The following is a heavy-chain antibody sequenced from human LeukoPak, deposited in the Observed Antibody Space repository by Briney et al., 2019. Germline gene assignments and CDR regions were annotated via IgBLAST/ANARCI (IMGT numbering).Heavy chain of an antibody. CDR1: GFIFNNYA. J-gene: IGHJ4*02. CDR2: ISWNSGSI. CDR3: ARDMEEVSN. V-gene: IGHV3-9*01. D-gene: IGHD3-3*02. Sequence: GRSLRLSCAGSGFIFNNYAMHWVRQPPGKGLEWVSGISWNSGSIDYADSVKGRFTISRDNSKNTLYLQMNSLRAEDTAVYYCARDMEEVSNWGQGTLVTVSS.